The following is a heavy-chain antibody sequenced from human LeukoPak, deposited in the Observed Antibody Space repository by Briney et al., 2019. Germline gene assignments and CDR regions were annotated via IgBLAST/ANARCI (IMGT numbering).Heavy chain of an antibody. D-gene: IGHD2-2*02. CDR2: INPNSGGT. CDR1: GYTFTGYY. CDR3: ARDGQEYQLLYSRSGYYYMDV. J-gene: IGHJ6*03. V-gene: IGHV1-2*02. Sequence: GASVKVSCKASGYTFTGYYMHWVRQAPGQGLEWMGWINPNSGGTNFAQKFQGRVTMTTDTSTSTAYMELRSLRSDDTAVYYCARDGQEYQLLYSRSGYYYMDVWGKGTTVTVSS.